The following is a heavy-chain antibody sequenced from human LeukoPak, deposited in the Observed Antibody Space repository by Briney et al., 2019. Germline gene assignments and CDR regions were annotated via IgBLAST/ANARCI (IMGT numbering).Heavy chain of an antibody. D-gene: IGHD3-16*01. V-gene: IGHV1-18*01. CDR1: GYTFTSYG. CDR3: ARDSLGSMEY. J-gene: IGHJ4*02. Sequence: ASVKVSCKASGYTFTSYGINWLRQAPGQGLEWVGWISAYNGNTNYAQRLQGRVTMTTDTSTSTAYMELRSLRSDDTAVYYCARDSLGSMEYWGQGTLVTVSS. CDR2: ISAYNGNT.